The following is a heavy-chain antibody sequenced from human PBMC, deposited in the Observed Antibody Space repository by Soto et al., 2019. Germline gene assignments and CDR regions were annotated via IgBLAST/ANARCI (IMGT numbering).Heavy chain of an antibody. Sequence: SETLSLTCTVSGGSISSGGYYWSWIRQHPGKGLEWIGYIYYSGSTYYNPSLKSRVTISVDTSKNQFSLELSSVTAADTAVYYCASVFSDRSSFFAPWGQGTLVTVSS. D-gene: IGHD6-13*01. V-gene: IGHV4-31*03. J-gene: IGHJ5*02. CDR2: IYYSGST. CDR3: ASVFSDRSSFFAP. CDR1: GGSISSGGYY.